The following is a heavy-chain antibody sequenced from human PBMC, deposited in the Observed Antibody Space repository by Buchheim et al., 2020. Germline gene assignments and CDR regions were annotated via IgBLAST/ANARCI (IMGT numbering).Heavy chain of an antibody. CDR3: ARGWFGDY. D-gene: IGHD3-10*01. CDR1: GYIFTSFT. J-gene: IGHJ4*02. V-gene: IGHV1-3*01. Sequence: VELVQSGTEVKKPGTSVKLSCKGSGYIFTSFTMHWVRQAPGQGLEWMGWINSGSEKTKYSQKFHDRITITRDIAADTAYMELSGLRAEDTAVYFCARGWFGDYWSQGTL. CDR2: INSGSEKT.